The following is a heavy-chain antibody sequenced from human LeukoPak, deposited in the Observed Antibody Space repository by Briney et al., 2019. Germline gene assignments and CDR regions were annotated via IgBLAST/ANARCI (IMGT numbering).Heavy chain of an antibody. CDR3: ASRLQQYQLLRLTNRYFDY. CDR2: INHSGST. D-gene: IGHD2-2*01. J-gene: IGHJ4*02. CDR1: GGSFSGYY. Sequence: PSETLSLTCAVYGGSFSGYYWSWIRQPPGKGLEWIGEINHSGSTNYNPSLKSRVTISVDTSKNQFSLKLSSVTAADTAVYYCASRLQQYQLLRLTNRYFDYWGQGTLVTVSS. V-gene: IGHV4-34*01.